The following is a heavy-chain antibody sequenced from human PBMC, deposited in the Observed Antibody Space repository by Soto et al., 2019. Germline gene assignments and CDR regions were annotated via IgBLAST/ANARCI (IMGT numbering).Heavy chain of an antibody. J-gene: IGHJ6*02. D-gene: IGHD6-13*01. Sequence: GGSLRLSCAASGFTFSSYDMHWVRQATGKGLEWVSAICTAGDTYYPGSVKGRFTISRENAKNSLYLQMNSLRAEDTAVYYCARVLAAAGTYYYGMDVWGQGTTVTVSS. CDR3: ARVLAAAGTYYYGMDV. CDR1: GFTFSSYD. V-gene: IGHV3-13*01. CDR2: ICTAGDT.